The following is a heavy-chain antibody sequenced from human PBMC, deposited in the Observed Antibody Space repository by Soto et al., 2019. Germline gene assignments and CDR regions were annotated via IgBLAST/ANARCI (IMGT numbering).Heavy chain of an antibody. CDR1: GYTFTNYG. CDR3: ARDSRHCTNGVCYSPLLDISYGMDV. V-gene: IGHV1-18*01. D-gene: IGHD2-8*01. CDR2: ISAYNGDT. Sequence: GASVKVSCKASGYTFTNYGITWVRQAPGQGLERMGWISAYNGDTHYTQRLQGRVTMTTDTSTSTAYMELRGLRSDDTAVYYCARDSRHCTNGVCYSPLLDISYGMDVWGQGTTVTVSS. J-gene: IGHJ6*02.